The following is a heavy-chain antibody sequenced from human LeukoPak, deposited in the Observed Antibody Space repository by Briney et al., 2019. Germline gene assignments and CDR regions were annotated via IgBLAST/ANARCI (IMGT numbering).Heavy chain of an antibody. CDR1: GGSIGRYY. CDR2: IYYSGNT. V-gene: IGHV4-59*12. J-gene: IGHJ4*02. CDR3: AREGGFYRPLDY. D-gene: IGHD3-3*01. Sequence: SSETLSLTCTVSGGSIGRYYWSWIRQPPGKGLEWIGYIYYSGNTNYNPSLKSRVTISVDTSKNQFSLKVSSVTAADTAVYYCAREGGFYRPLDYSGQGMLVTVSS.